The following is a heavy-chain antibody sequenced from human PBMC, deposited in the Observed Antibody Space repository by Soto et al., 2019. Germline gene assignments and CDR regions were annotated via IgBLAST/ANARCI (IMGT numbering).Heavy chain of an antibody. D-gene: IGHD5-18*01. Sequence: QVQLVQSGAEVKKPGSSVKVSCKASGGTFSSYAISWVRQAPGQGLEWMGGIIPIFGTANYAQKFQGRVTLTADESTSKAYLELISLRSEDTAVYYCARDHRAMVPSYYYYYGMDVWGQGTTVTVSS. V-gene: IGHV1-69*01. CDR2: IIPIFGTA. CDR3: ARDHRAMVPSYYYYYGMDV. J-gene: IGHJ6*02. CDR1: GGTFSSYA.